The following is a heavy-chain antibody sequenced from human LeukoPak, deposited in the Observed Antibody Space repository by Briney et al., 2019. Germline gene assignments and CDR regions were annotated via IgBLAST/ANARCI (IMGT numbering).Heavy chain of an antibody. J-gene: IGHJ6*02. CDR3: GRSHYYDSSGNFYYYYAMDV. CDR1: GFSFSSYW. D-gene: IGHD3-22*01. CDR2: INRDGTRV. Sequence: GGSLRHSCAASGFSFSSYWMHWVRPVLGKGLVWVSRINRDGTRVRYADSVKGRFTISRDNAKHTLYLQMNSLRAEDTGVYYCGRSHYYDSSGNFYYYYAMDVWGQGTTVTVSS. V-gene: IGHV3-74*01.